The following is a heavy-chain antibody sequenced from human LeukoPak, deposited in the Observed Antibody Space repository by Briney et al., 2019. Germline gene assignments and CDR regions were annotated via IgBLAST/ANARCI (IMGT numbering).Heavy chain of an antibody. CDR1: GYTSTGYY. J-gene: IGHJ6*02. CDR3: AREGDYYYGMDV. Sequence: GVSVKVSCKASGYTSTGYYMHWVRQAPAQGLEWMGWINPNSGGTNYAQKFQGWVTMTRDTSISTAYMELSRLRSDDTAVYYCAREGDYYYGMDVRGQGTTVTVSS. CDR2: INPNSGGT. V-gene: IGHV1-2*04.